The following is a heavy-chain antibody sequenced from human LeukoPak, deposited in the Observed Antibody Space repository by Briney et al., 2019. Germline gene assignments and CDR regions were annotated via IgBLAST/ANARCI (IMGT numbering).Heavy chain of an antibody. J-gene: IGHJ6*02. CDR2: ISYDGSNK. V-gene: IGHV3-30*04. D-gene: IGHD2-2*01. CDR3: ASLDIVVVPAAAYGMDV. Sequence: GGSLRLSCAASGLTFSSYAMHWVRQAPGKGLEWVAVISYDGSNKYYADSVKGRFTISRDNSKNTLYLQMNSLRAEDTAVYYCASLDIVVVPAAAYGMDVWGQGTTVTVSS. CDR1: GLTFSSYA.